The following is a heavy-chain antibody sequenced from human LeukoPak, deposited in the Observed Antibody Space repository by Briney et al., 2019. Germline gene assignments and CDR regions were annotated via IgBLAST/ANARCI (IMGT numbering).Heavy chain of an antibody. CDR2: ISSSSSTI. V-gene: IGHV3-48*04. D-gene: IGHD3-10*01. CDR1: GFTFSSYS. CDR3: ARESSESHYGSGSYYNVWYFDL. Sequence: GGSLRLSCAASGFTFSSYSMNWVRQAPGKGLEWVSYISSSSSTIYYADSVKGRFTISRDNAKNSLYLQMNSLRAEDTAVYYCARESSESHYGSGSYYNVWYFDLWGRGTLVTVSS. J-gene: IGHJ2*01.